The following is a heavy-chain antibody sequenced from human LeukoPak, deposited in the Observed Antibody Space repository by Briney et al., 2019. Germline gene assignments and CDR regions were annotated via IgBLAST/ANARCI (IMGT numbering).Heavy chain of an antibody. Sequence: SETLSLTCTVSGGSLSSGGYYWSWIRQHPGKGLEWIGYIYYSGSTYYNPSLKSRVTISVDTSKNQFSLKLSSVTAADTAVYYCARAGPPRPTGYCSSTSCYRAFSSGWYATDYWGQGTLVTVSS. CDR2: IYYSGST. V-gene: IGHV4-31*03. D-gene: IGHD2-2*01. CDR1: GGSLSSGGYY. J-gene: IGHJ4*02. CDR3: ARAGPPRPTGYCSSTSCYRAFSSGWYATDY.